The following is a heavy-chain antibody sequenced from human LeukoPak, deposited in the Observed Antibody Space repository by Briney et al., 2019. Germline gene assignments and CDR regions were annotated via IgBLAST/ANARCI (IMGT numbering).Heavy chain of an antibody. V-gene: IGHV4-61*08. D-gene: IGHD3-22*01. J-gene: IGHJ4*02. CDR3: ARDSGSSGYRFDY. Sequence: PSETLSLTCTVSGGSISSGGYYWSWIRQPPGKELEWIAYIHYSGSTNYNPSLKSRVTISVDTSKNQFSLKLSSVTAADTAVYYCARDSGSSGYRFDYWGQGILVTVSS. CDR1: GGSISSGGYY. CDR2: IHYSGST.